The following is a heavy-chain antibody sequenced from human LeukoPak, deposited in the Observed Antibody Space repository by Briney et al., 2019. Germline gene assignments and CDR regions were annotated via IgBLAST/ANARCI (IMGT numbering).Heavy chain of an antibody. CDR2: ISGSGGST. V-gene: IGHV3-23*01. J-gene: IGHJ4*02. CDR1: GFTFSSYA. D-gene: IGHD3-22*01. CDR3: AKGGLYYYDSSGYYDY. Sequence: GGSLRLSCAASGFTFSSYAMSWARQAPGKGLEWVSAISGSGGSTYYADSVKGRFTISRDNSKNTLYLQMNSLRAEDTAVYYCAKGGLYYYDSSGYYDYWGQGTLVTVSS.